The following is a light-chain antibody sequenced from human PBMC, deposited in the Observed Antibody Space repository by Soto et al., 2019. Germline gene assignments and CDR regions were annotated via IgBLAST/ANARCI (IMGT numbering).Light chain of an antibody. CDR2: EVT. Sequence: QSVLTQPPSASGSPGQSVTISCTGTNNDIGGYNYVSWYQHHPGKAPQLIIYEVTKRPSGVLNRFSGSKSGNTASLTVAGRQTYDEAEYFCSSYAGSSNLVFGTETKLTVL. V-gene: IGLV2-8*01. CDR3: SSYAGSSNLV. J-gene: IGLJ1*01. CDR1: NNDIGGYNY.